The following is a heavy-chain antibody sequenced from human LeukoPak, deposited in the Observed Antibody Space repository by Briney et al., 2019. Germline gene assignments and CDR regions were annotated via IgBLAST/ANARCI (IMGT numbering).Heavy chain of an antibody. J-gene: IGHJ4*02. V-gene: IGHV4-38-2*02. Sequence: SETLSLTCTVSGYSISSGYYWGWIRQPPGKGLEWIGSIYHSGSTYYNPSLKSRVTISVDTSKNQFSLKLSSVTAADTAVYYCAREGYSYGLTDYWGQGTLVTVSS. CDR3: AREGYSYGLTDY. CDR2: IYHSGST. D-gene: IGHD5-18*01. CDR1: GYSISSGYY.